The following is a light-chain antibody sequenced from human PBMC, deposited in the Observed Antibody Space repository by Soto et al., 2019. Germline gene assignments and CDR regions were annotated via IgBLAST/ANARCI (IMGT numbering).Light chain of an antibody. CDR3: QQYGGSPKT. CDR2: GAS. Sequence: EIVLTQSPGTLSLSPWDRATLSCRASQSVSSSYLAWYQQKPGQAPRLLIYGASSRATGIPDRFSGGGSGTDFTLTISRLEPEDFAVYFCQQYGGSPKTFGQGTKVDIK. J-gene: IGKJ1*01. CDR1: QSVSSSY. V-gene: IGKV3-20*01.